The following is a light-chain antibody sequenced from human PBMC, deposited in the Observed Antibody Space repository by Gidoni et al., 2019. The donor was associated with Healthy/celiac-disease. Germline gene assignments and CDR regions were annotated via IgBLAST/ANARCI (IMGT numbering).Light chain of an antibody. CDR2: GNS. V-gene: IGLV1-40*01. J-gene: IGLJ3*02. Sequence: QSVLTQPPSVSVAPGQRVTISCTGSSSTIGAGYDVHWYQQLPGTAPKLLIYGNSNRPSGVPDRFSGSKSGTSASLDITGLQAEDEADYYCQSYDSSLSGFWVFGGGTKLTVL. CDR3: QSYDSSLSGFWV. CDR1: SSTIGAGYD.